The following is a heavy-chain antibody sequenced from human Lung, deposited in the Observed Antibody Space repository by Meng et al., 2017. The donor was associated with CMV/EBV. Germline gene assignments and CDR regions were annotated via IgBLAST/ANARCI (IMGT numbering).Heavy chain of an antibody. D-gene: IGHD3-10*01. Sequence: SCAASGFFFSGYSMHWVRQTPGKGLEWLSSISGRSAYKYYADSMRGRFTISRDNAKNSLFLQMDRLRLEDTGVYYCARDMTLVRGVNVTFPYVCDHWGQGTLVTVSS. J-gene: IGHJ4*02. CDR2: ISGRSAYK. CDR3: ARDMTLVRGVNVTFPYVCDH. V-gene: IGHV3-21*01. CDR1: GFFFSGYS.